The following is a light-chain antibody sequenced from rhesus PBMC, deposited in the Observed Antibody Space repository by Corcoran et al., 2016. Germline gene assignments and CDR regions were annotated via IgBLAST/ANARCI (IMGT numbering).Light chain of an antibody. CDR1: QSIGSS. J-gene: IGKJ3*01. Sequence: EIVLTQSPAFQSVTLKEKVTITCQASQSIGSSLHWYQQKPDKSPKLLIKYASQSISGVPSRFSGSGAWTDFTLTINSLEAEDAATYYCQQSSSFPFTFGPGTKLDIK. CDR3: QQSSSFPFT. V-gene: IGKV6-55*01. CDR2: YAS.